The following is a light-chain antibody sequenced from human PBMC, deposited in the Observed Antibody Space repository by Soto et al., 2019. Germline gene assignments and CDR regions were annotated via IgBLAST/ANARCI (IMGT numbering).Light chain of an antibody. CDR3: QKYNSYLFT. Sequence: DIQMTQSPSTLSASVGDRVTITCRASQSISSWLAWYQQKPGKAPKLLIYDASSLESGVPSRFSGSGSGKEFTLTISSLQPDDFATYYCQKYNSYLFTFGPGTKVDIK. CDR1: QSISSW. CDR2: DAS. V-gene: IGKV1-5*01. J-gene: IGKJ3*01.